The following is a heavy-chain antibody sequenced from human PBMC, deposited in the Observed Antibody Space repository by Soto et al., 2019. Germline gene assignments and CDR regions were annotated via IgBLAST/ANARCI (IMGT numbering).Heavy chain of an antibody. CDR1: GFTFSTFD. CDR3: VKRAWLDY. J-gene: IGHJ4*02. V-gene: IGHV3-23*01. Sequence: PGGSLRLSCTASGFTFSTFDMTWVRQAPGKGLEWVSLIRGVAGSTHYADSVKGRFTISKDNSKNMLYLEMNSLRGDDTAVYFCVKRAWLDYWGQGSMVTVSS. CDR2: IRGVAGST.